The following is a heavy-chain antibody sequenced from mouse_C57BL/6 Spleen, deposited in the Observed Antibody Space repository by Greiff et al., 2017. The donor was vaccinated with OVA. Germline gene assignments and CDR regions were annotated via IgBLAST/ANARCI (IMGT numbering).Heavy chain of an antibody. J-gene: IGHJ3*01. CDR2: ISDGGSYT. V-gene: IGHV5-4*01. D-gene: IGHD1-1*01. Sequence: DVQLVESGGGLVKPGGSLKLSCAASGFTFSSYAMSWVRQTPEKRLEWVATISDGGSYTYYPDNVKGRFTISRDNAKNNLYLQMSHLKSEDTAMYYCARGGIYYGSSPFAYWGQGTLVTVSA. CDR3: ARGGIYYGSSPFAY. CDR1: GFTFSSYA.